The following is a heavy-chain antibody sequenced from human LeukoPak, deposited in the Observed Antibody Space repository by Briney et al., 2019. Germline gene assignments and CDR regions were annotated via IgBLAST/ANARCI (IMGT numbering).Heavy chain of an antibody. V-gene: IGHV3-21*01. CDR3: ARENGTIWFGELSFYYYYYGMDV. D-gene: IGHD3-10*01. J-gene: IGHJ6*02. Sequence: GGSLRLSCAASGFTFSSYSMNWVRQAPGKGLEWVSSISSSSSYIYYADSVKGRFTISRDNAKNSLYLQMNSLRAEDTAVYYCARENGTIWFGELSFYYYYYGMDVWGQGTTVTVSS. CDR1: GFTFSSYS. CDR2: ISSSSSYI.